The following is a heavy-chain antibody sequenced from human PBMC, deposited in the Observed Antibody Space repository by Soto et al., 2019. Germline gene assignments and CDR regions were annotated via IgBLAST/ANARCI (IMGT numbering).Heavy chain of an antibody. J-gene: IGHJ5*01. V-gene: IGHV3-23*01. CDR2: IGGGNTDR. Sequence: DVQLLESGGGLVQPGGPLTLSCAASRFIFSAYAMNWDRQAPGKGLEWVSSIGGGNTDRSYADSGKGRFTISRDNAKNTMYLQMHSLRDDDKAVYYCAKDAVSYNGKWDWFDSWGQGTLVTVSS. CDR1: RFIFSAYA. CDR3: AKDAVSYNGKWDWFDS. D-gene: IGHD1-26*01.